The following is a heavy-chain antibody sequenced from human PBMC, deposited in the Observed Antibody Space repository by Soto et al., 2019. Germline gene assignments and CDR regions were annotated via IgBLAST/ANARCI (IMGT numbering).Heavy chain of an antibody. D-gene: IGHD2-2*01. CDR2: IVPILDKT. Sequence: QVQLVQSGAEVKKPGSSVKVPCKVSGGTFSSYTITWVRQAPGQGLEWMGRIVPILDKTNYAPEFQGRLTITADKSSTTAFMELSGLRFEDLAIYYCARAVSIQVPAPLGSWGQGTLVTVSS. CDR3: ARAVSIQVPAPLGS. V-gene: IGHV1-69*08. J-gene: IGHJ5*02. CDR1: GGTFSSYT.